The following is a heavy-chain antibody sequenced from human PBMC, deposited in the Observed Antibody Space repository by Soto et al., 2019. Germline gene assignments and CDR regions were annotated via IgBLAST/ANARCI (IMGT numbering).Heavy chain of an antibody. D-gene: IGHD2-8*02. CDR3: ARYSTVYSYYVLSF. CDR2: IYYSGST. CDR1: GGSISSYY. J-gene: IGHJ6*02. Sequence: PSETLSLTCTVSGGSISSYYWSWIRQPPGKGLEWIGYIYYSGSTNYNPSLKSRVTISVDTSKNQFSLKLSSVTAADTAVYYCARYSTVYSYYVLSFWAQGTTVTVYS. V-gene: IGHV4-59*01.